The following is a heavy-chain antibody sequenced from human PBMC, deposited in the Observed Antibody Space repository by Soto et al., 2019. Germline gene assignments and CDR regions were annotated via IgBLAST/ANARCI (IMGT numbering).Heavy chain of an antibody. CDR1: GYTFTSYG. CDR2: ISAYNGNT. V-gene: IGHV1-18*01. CDR3: ARDVPSIAARTYYYYGMDV. D-gene: IGHD6-6*01. Sequence: ASVKVSCKASGYTFTSYGISWVRQAPGQGLEWMGWISAYNGNTNYAQKLQGRVTMTTDTSTSTAYMELRSLRSDDTAVYYCARDVPSIAARTYYYYGMDVWGQVTTVTVSS. J-gene: IGHJ6*02.